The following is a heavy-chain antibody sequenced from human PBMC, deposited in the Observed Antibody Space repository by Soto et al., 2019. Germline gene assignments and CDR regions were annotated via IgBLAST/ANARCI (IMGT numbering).Heavy chain of an antibody. CDR1: GGTFSSYA. CDR3: ARERVEDPGGIDYYDFRMDV. CDR2: IIHVFGTA. V-gene: IGHV1-69*13. J-gene: IGHJ6*02. Sequence: SVKVSCKASGGTFSSYAISWVRQAPGQGLEWMGGIIHVFGTANYAQKFQGRVTITADESTSTGYMELSSLTSEDTAVYYCARERVEDPGGIDYYDFRMDVWAKGPRSPSP.